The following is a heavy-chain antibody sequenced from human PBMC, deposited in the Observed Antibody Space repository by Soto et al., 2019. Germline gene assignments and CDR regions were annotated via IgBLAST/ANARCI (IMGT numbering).Heavy chain of an antibody. J-gene: IGHJ4*02. CDR3: ASGVAAGNGFDF. Sequence: QVQLLESGGGLVKPGGSLRLSCAASGFTFSDYYMSWIRQAPGKGLEWVSYISSSSTYTNYAYSVQGRFTISRDNAKNSLYLQMNSMRAEDTAVYYCASGVAAGNGFDFWGQGTLVTVSS. CDR2: ISSSSTYT. D-gene: IGHD6-13*01. CDR1: GFTFSDYY. V-gene: IGHV3-11*03.